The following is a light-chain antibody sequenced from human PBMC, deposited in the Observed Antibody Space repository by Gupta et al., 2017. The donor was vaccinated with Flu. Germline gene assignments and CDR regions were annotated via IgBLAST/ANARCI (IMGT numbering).Light chain of an antibody. CDR3: QQSYSTPPT. CDR1: QSISSY. V-gene: IGKV1-39*01. CDR2: AAS. Sequence: DIQMTQSPSSLSASVGDRVTITCRASQSISSYLNWYQQKPGKAPELLIYAASSLQSGVPSRFSGSGSVTDFTLTISSLQPEDFATYYCQQSYSTPPTFGGGTKVEIK. J-gene: IGKJ4*01.